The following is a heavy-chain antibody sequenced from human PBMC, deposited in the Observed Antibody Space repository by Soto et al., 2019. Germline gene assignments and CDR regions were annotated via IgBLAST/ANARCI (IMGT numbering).Heavy chain of an antibody. J-gene: IGHJ4*02. V-gene: IGHV1-69*05. CDR1: GGTFSSYA. CDR3: ARDGAVAGDSNFYX. D-gene: IGHD6-19*01. Sequence: SVKVSCKASGGTFSSYAISWVRQAPGKGLEWMGGIIPIFGTANYAQKFQGRVTITTDTSASAAYMELSSLRSEDTAVYYCARDGAVAGDSNFYXWGQVTLVTVSX. CDR2: IIPIFGTA.